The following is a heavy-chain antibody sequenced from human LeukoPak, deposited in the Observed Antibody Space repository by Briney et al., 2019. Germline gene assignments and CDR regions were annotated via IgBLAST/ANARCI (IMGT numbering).Heavy chain of an antibody. CDR3: ARVGYSSSWSPSDY. Sequence: GGSLRLSCAAYGFTFSNYWMSWVRQAPGKGLEWVANIKDDGSGKYYVDSLKGRFTISRDNAKNSLYLQMNSLRAEDTAVYYCARVGYSSSWSPSDYWGQGALVTVSS. CDR1: GFTFSNYW. V-gene: IGHV3-7*01. D-gene: IGHD6-13*01. J-gene: IGHJ4*02. CDR2: IKDDGSGK.